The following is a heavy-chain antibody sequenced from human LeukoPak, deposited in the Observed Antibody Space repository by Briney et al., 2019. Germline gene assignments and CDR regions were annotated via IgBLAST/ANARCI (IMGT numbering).Heavy chain of an antibody. V-gene: IGHV1-2*06. J-gene: IGHJ4*02. CDR3: ARDLSSTPNWEFDY. CDR1: GYTFSGYF. D-gene: IGHD7-27*01. CDR2: INSNSGAT. Sequence: ASVKVSCKTSGYTFSGYFIHWVRQAAGQGLEWMGRINSNSGATEYGQNCQGRVAMSRDTSVSTASMELSWLTSDDTAVYYCARDLSSTPNWEFDYWGQGTLVTVSS.